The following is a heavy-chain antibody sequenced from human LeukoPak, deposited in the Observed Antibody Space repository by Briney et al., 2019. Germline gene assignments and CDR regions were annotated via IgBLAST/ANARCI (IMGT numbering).Heavy chain of an antibody. CDR2: IYSGGST. V-gene: IGHV3-66*04. Sequence: PGGSLRLSCAASGFTVSSNYMSWVRQAPGKGLEWVSVIYSGGSTYYADSVKGRFTISRDNSKNTLYLQMNSLRPEDTAVYYCAKPREGSSSWYAAGWGQGTLVTVSS. D-gene: IGHD6-13*01. J-gene: IGHJ4*02. CDR3: AKPREGSSSWYAAG. CDR1: GFTVSSNY.